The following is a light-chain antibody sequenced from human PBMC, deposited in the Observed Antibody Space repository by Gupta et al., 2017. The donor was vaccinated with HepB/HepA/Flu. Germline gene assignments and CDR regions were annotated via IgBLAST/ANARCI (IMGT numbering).Light chain of an antibody. CDR3: QQYNNWLRLS. CDR2: GAS. Sequence: EIVMTQSPATLSVSPGERDTLPCRASQSVSSNLDWYQQKPGQAPKLLIYGASTRATGIPSRFSGSGSGTEFTLTISSLQSEDFAVYYCQQYNNWLRLSFGGGTKLEIK. CDR1: QSVSSN. V-gene: IGKV3-15*01. J-gene: IGKJ4*01.